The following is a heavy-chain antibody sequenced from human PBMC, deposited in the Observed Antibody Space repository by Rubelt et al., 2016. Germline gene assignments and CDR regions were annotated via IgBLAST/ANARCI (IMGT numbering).Heavy chain of an antibody. Sequence: EVQLVESGGGLVQPGRSLRLSCTASGFTFGDYAMSWFRQAPGKGLEWVGFIRSKAYGGTTEYAASVKGRFTISRDDSKSIAYLQMNSLKTEDTAVYYCTRDRNYGDSLDYWGQGTLVTVSS. D-gene: IGHD4-17*01. CDR1: GFTFGDYA. CDR3: TRDRNYGDSLDY. CDR2: IRSKAYGGTT. J-gene: IGHJ4*02. V-gene: IGHV3-49*03.